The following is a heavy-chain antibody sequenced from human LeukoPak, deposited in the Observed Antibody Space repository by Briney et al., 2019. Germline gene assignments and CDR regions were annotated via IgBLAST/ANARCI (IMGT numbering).Heavy chain of an antibody. CDR1: GFTFSSYS. CDR2: ISSSSSYI. V-gene: IGHV3-21*01. CDR3: ARDSEVGATTPWFDP. D-gene: IGHD1-26*01. J-gene: IGHJ5*02. Sequence: GGSLRLSCAASGFTFSSYSMNWVRQAPGKGLEWVSSISSSSSYIYYADSVKGRLTISRDNAKNSLYLQMNSLRAEDTAVYYCARDSEVGATTPWFDPWGQGTLVTVSS.